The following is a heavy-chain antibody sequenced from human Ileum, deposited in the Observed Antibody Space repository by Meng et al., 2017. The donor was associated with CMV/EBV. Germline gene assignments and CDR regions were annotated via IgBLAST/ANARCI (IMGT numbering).Heavy chain of an antibody. D-gene: IGHD2-8*02. CDR1: GFAFSGYW. J-gene: IGHJ4*02. Sequence: GESLKISCAASGFAFSGYWMHWARQAPGKGLEWVSVISGSGDSTYNADSVKGRFTISRDNSKNSLYLQMNSLRAEDTAVYYCANGEMPGSTGDYWGQGTLVTVSS. CDR3: ANGEMPGSTGDY. V-gene: IGHV3-23*01. CDR2: ISGSGDST.